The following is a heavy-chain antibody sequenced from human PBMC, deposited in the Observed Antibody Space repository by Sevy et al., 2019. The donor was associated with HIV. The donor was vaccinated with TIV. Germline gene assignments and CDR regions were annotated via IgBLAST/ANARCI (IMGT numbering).Heavy chain of an antibody. J-gene: IGHJ4*02. V-gene: IGHV3-30-3*01. CDR3: ARGRGGVVAGTGYFDY. D-gene: IGHD6-19*01. CDR1: GFTFSGYA. Sequence: GGSLRLSCAASGFTFSGYAMHWVCQAPGKGLEWVAVISFDGSNKYYADSVKGRFTISRDNSKNTLYLQMNSLRVEDTAVYYCARGRGGVVAGTGYFDYWGQGTLVTVSS. CDR2: ISFDGSNK.